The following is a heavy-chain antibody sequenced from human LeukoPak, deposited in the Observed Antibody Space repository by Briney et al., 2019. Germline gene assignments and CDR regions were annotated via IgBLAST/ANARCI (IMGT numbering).Heavy chain of an antibody. D-gene: IGHD3-3*01. Sequence: GGTLRLTCAASGFTFDDSGMIRVRRAPAKGLEWVSSINCNGASTGYADSVQGRFTISRDNAKNSLYLQMNSLRAEETALYYCARRFATSTIFGGTYAFDIWGQGTMVTVSS. J-gene: IGHJ3*02. V-gene: IGHV3-20*04. CDR2: INCNGAST. CDR1: GFTFDDSG. CDR3: ARRFATSTIFGGTYAFDI.